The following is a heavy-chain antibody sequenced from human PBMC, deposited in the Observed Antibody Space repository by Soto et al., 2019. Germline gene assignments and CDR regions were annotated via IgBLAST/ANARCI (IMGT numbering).Heavy chain of an antibody. CDR3: ATRDPGHY. V-gene: IGHV1-46*01. CDR2: ISPDGGRT. CDR1: GYTFTTYY. J-gene: IGHJ4*02. Sequence: QVQLVQSGAEVKKPGASVKVSCKASGYTFTTYYMHWVRQAPGQGLEWMGIISPDGGRTSYAQKFKGRVTMTTDTPTSTVYMELSSLRSEDTAVYYWATRDPGHYWGQGTLVTVSS.